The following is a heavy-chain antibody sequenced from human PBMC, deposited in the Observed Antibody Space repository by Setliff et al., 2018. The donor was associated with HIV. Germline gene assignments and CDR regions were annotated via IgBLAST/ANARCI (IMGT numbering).Heavy chain of an antibody. V-gene: IGHV4-38-2*01. CDR3: ARQWRDQYNSGVSTEYFQH. CDR2: IYHSGST. D-gene: IGHD3-22*01. Sequence: PSETLSLTCAVSAYSISSRYYWGWIRQPPGKGLEWIGSIYHSGSTYYNPSLMSRVTISVDTSKNQFSLKLRSVTVADTAVYYCARQWRDQYNSGVSTEYFQHWGLGTLVTVSS. CDR1: AYSISSRYY. J-gene: IGHJ1*01.